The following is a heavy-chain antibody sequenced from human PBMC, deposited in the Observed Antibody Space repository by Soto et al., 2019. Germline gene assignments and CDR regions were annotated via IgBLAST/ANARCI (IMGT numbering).Heavy chain of an antibody. CDR2: ISSDGSKK. V-gene: IGHV3-30*03. CDR1: GFTFSNNG. D-gene: IGHD2-15*01. CDR3: ARDLYGGSSGFEY. J-gene: IGHJ4*02. Sequence: QVQLVKSWGGVVQPGRSLRLSCVASGFTFSNNGIHWVRQAPGTGLEWVAVISSDGSKKYYADSVKSRFTISRENSKNTLYLQRNSLRAGETALYHWARDLYGGSSGFEYWGQGTLVTVSS.